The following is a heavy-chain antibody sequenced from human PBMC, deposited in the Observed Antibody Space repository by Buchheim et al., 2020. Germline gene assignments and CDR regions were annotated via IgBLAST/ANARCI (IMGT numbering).Heavy chain of an antibody. CDR3: AKDGPQPYWYNWNDITFDY. CDR2: ISYDGSNK. V-gene: IGHV3-30*18. CDR1: GFTFSSYG. J-gene: IGHJ4*02. D-gene: IGHD1-20*01. Sequence: QVQLVESGGGVVQPGRSLRLSCAASGFTFSSYGMHWVRQAPGKGLEWVAVISYDGSNKYYADSVKGRFTISRDNSKNTLYLQMNSLRAEDTAVYYCAKDGPQPYWYNWNDITFDYWGQGTL.